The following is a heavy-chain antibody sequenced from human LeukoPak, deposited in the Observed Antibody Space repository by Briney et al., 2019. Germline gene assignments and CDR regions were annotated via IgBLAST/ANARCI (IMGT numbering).Heavy chain of an antibody. V-gene: IGHV1-2*02. D-gene: IGHD3-3*01. CDR1: GGTLISYA. J-gene: IGHJ6*02. Sequence: ASVKASCKASGGTLISYAISWVRQAPGQGLEWMGGINANSGGTSSAQKFQGRVTMTRDTSISTAYMELSSLRSDDTAVYYCARDFVRSLAFGYGMDVWGRGTTVTVSS. CDR3: ARDFVRSLAFGYGMDV. CDR2: INANSGGT.